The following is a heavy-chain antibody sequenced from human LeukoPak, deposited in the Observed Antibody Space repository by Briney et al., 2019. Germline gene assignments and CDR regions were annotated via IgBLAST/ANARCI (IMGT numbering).Heavy chain of an antibody. CDR3: ARDGVPLTNLVARPFHP. J-gene: IGHJ1*01. D-gene: IGHD1-14*01. V-gene: IGHV4-4*02. Sequence: PSETLSLTCAVSGDFFSSTHWWSWVRQPPGKGLEWIGEIHHTGNTNYNPSLKSRVTMAVDRSKNQFSLKVSSVTAADTAVYYCARDGVPLTNLVARPFHPWGQGTLVIVSS. CDR2: IHHTGNT. CDR1: GDFFSSTHW.